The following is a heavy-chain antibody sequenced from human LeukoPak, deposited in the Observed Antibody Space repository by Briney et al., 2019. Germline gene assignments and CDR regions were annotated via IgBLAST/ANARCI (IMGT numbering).Heavy chain of an antibody. CDR1: GFTVMTND. Sequence: PGGSLRLSCAASGFTVMTNDMTWVRQAPGKGLEWFSFLYSDGNTKYAASVQGRFTISRDNSQNTLYLEMKRLSPDDTAVYYCARGVEPLAANTLAYWGQGTLVTVSS. J-gene: IGHJ4*02. CDR3: ARGVEPLAANTLAY. D-gene: IGHD1-14*01. CDR2: LYSDGNT. V-gene: IGHV3-53*01.